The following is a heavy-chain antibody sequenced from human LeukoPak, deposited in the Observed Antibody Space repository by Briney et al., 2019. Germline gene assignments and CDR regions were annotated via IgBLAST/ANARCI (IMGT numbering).Heavy chain of an antibody. Sequence: GGSLRLSCEASGFTFSDYYMSWIRQAPGKGLEWVSYISSSGSTIYYADSVKGRFTISRDNAKNSLYLQMNSLRAEDTAVYYCARVFRSSGWRHFDYWGQGTLVTVSS. CDR3: ARVFRSSGWRHFDY. J-gene: IGHJ4*02. V-gene: IGHV3-11*04. CDR2: ISSSGSTI. D-gene: IGHD6-19*01. CDR1: GFTFSDYY.